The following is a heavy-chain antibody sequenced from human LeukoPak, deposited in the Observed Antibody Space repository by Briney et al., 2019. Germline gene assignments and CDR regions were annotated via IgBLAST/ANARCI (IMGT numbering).Heavy chain of an antibody. D-gene: IGHD3-22*01. V-gene: IGHV1-2*06. Sequence: GSVKVSCKASRYTFTRYYMHWVRRACGPSLEWMGRSKPNSCGTVYAQKFQARVTMPRNTSISTAYMELSTLRSDDTAVYYCAREIGTMIVVDNAFDICGQGTMVTVSS. CDR1: RYTFTRYY. CDR3: AREIGTMIVVDNAFDI. CDR2: SKPNSCGT. J-gene: IGHJ3*02.